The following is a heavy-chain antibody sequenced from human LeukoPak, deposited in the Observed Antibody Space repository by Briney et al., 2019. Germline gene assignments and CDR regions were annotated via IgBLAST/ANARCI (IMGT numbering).Heavy chain of an antibody. J-gene: IGHJ4*02. CDR1: GFTFSTYG. D-gene: IGHD2-2*01. CDR2: ISGSAATT. CDR3: ARGAWLMPEY. V-gene: IGHV3-23*01. Sequence: GGTLRLSCAASGFTFSTYGMTWVRQAPGKGLEWVSAISGSAATTFYADSVKGRFTISRDNSKNTLYLQMNNLRAEDTSVYFCARGAWLMPEYWGQGTLVTVSS.